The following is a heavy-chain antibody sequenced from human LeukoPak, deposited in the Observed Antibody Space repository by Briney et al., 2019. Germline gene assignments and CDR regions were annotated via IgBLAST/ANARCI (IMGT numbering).Heavy chain of an antibody. CDR1: GYTFTGYY. CDR3: ATLDIVVVPAAEQDSYSMDV. D-gene: IGHD2-2*03. V-gene: IGHV1-2*02. Sequence: GASVKVSCKASGYTFTGYYMHWVRQAPGQGLEWMGWINPNSGGTNYAQKFRGRVTMTRDTSISTAYMELSRLRSDDTAVYYCATLDIVVVPAAEQDSYSMDVWGQGTTVTVSS. CDR2: INPNSGGT. J-gene: IGHJ6*02.